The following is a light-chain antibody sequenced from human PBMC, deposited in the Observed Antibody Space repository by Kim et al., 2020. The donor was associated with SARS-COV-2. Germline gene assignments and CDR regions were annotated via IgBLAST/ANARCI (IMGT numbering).Light chain of an antibody. Sequence: RFTISCTGSRFTIEAGHHVHWHQQLPGPAPKLLIYGNTNRPSGVPDRFSGSKSGTSASLAISGLQAEDEADYFCQSYDSSLGGVVFGGGTQLTVL. CDR1: RFTIEAGHH. J-gene: IGLJ2*01. V-gene: IGLV1-40*01. CDR2: GNT. CDR3: QSYDSSLGGVV.